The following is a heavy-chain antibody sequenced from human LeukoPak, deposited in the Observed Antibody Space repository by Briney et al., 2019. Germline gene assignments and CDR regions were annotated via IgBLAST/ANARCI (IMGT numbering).Heavy chain of an antibody. CDR3: ARDLLGMDV. CDR1: GFTFGDYA. Sequence: GGSLRLSCTASGFTFGDYAMHWVRQAPGKGLEWVAVISDDETNKYADSVKGRFTISRDNSKNTLYLQMNSLRVEDTAVYYYARDLLGMDVWGQGTTVSVSS. V-gene: IGHV3-30-3*01. CDR2: ISDDETNK. J-gene: IGHJ6*02.